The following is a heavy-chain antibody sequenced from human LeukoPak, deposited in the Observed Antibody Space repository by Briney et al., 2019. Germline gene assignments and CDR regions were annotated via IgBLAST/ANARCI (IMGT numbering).Heavy chain of an antibody. CDR1: GGSISSYY. CDR3: ARYHRGSYYFDY. D-gene: IGHD1-26*01. V-gene: IGHV4-59*01. CDR2: IYYGGST. J-gene: IGHJ4*02. Sequence: KASETLSLTCTVSGGSISSYYWSWIRQPPGKGLEWIGYIYYGGSTSYNPSLKSRVTISVDTSKNQLSLKLSSVTAADTAVYYCARYHRGSYYFDYWGQGTLVTVSS.